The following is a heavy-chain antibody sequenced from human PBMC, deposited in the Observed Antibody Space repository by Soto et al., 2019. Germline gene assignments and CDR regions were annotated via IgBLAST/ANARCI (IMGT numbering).Heavy chain of an antibody. CDR2: INPNSGGT. CDR3: ARDRERIAAAGTALFYYGMDV. V-gene: IGHV1-2*04. Sequence: QVQLVQSGAEVKKPGASVKVSCKASGYTFTGYYMHWVRQAPGQGLEWMGWINPNSGGTNYAQKFQGWVTMTRDTSISTAYMELSRLRSDDTAVYYCARDRERIAAAGTALFYYGMDVWGQGTTVTVSS. D-gene: IGHD6-13*01. J-gene: IGHJ6*02. CDR1: GYTFTGYY.